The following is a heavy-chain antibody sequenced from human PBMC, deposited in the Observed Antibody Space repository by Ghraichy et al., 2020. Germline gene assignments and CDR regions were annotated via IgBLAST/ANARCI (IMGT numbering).Heavy chain of an antibody. CDR3: TRLGYCSSTSCYRVYYYYYYYMDV. V-gene: IGHV3-49*03. Sequence: GGSLRLSCTASGFTFGDYAMSWFRQAPGKGLEWVGFIRSKAYGGTTEYAASVKGRFTISRDDSKSIAYLQMNSLKTEDTAVYYCTRLGYCSSTSCYRVYYYYYYYMDVWGKGTTVTVSS. D-gene: IGHD2-2*02. CDR1: GFTFGDYA. J-gene: IGHJ6*03. CDR2: IRSKAYGGTT.